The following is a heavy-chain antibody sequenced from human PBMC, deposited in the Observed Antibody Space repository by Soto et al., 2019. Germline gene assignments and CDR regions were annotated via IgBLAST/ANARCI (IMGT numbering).Heavy chain of an antibody. CDR2: INHSGST. J-gene: IGHJ6*03. Sequence: SETLSLTCAVYGGSFSGYYWSWIRQPPGKGLEWIGEINHSGSTNYNPSLKSRVTISVDTSKNQFSLKLSSVTAADTAVYYCARGGLIVVVPAAMWYYLDVWGKGTTVTVS. D-gene: IGHD2-2*01. CDR1: GGSFSGYY. CDR3: ARGGLIVVVPAAMWYYLDV. V-gene: IGHV4-34*01.